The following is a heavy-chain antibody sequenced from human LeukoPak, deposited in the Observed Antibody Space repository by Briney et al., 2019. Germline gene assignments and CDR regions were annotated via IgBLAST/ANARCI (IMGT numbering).Heavy chain of an antibody. CDR1: GYTFTGYY. CDR3: ARSPPSGCYRARGQDP. D-gene: IGHD6-19*01. Sequence: ASVKVSCKASGYTFTGYYINWVRQAPGQGLEWMGRIDPNDGGTNSAQKFQGRVTMTRDTSISTAYMELRRLGSDDTAVYYCARSPPSGCYRARGQDPWGQGTMVSVSS. CDR2: IDPNDGGT. V-gene: IGHV1-2*06. J-gene: IGHJ3*01.